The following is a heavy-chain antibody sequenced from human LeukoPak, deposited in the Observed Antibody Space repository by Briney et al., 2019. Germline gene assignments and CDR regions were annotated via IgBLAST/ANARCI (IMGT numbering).Heavy chain of an antibody. CDR3: AREVYCSGGSCYPYYFDY. CDR1: GYTFTSYG. D-gene: IGHD2-15*01. CDR2: ISAYNGNT. Sequence: ASVKVSCKASGYTFTSYGISWVRQAPGQGLEWMGWISAYNGNTNYARKLQGRVTMTTDTSTSTAYMELRSLRSDDTAVYYCAREVYCSGGSCYPYYFDYWGQGTLVTVSS. J-gene: IGHJ4*02. V-gene: IGHV1-18*01.